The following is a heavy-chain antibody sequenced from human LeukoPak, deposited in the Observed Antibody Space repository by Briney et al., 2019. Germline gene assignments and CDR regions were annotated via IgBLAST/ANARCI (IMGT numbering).Heavy chain of an antibody. CDR2: ISYDGSNK. D-gene: IGHD3-10*01. CDR1: GFTFGSYG. CDR3: AKATMVRGVLYYGMDV. Sequence: PGGSLRLSCAASGFTFGSYGMHWVRQAPGKGLEWVAVISYDGSNKYYADSVKGRFTISRDNSKNTLYLQMNSLRAEDTAVYYCAKATMVRGVLYYGMDVWGQGTTVTVSS. V-gene: IGHV3-30*18. J-gene: IGHJ6*02.